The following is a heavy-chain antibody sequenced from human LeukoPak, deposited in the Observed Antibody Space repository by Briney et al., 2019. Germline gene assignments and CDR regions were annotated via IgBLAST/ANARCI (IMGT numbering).Heavy chain of an antibody. D-gene: IGHD4-17*01. Sequence: ASVKVSCKASGYTFTSYYMHWVRQAPRQGLEWMGIINPSGGSTSYAQKFQGRVTMTRDTSTSTVYMELSSLRSEDTAVYYCARERTTVTTYYYYYGMDVWGQGTTVTVSS. J-gene: IGHJ6*02. CDR3: ARERTTVTTYYYYYGMDV. V-gene: IGHV1-46*01. CDR1: GYTFTSYY. CDR2: INPSGGST.